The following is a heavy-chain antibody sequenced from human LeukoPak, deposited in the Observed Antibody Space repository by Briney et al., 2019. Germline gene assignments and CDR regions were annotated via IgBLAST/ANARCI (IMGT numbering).Heavy chain of an antibody. CDR3: AREIPLAIAVAATPGWFDP. J-gene: IGHJ5*02. D-gene: IGHD6-19*01. V-gene: IGHV4-59*01. CDR2: IYYSGST. CDR1: GGSISSYY. Sequence: KPSETLSLTCTVSGGSISSYYWSWIRQPPGKGLEWIGYIYYSGSTNYNPSLKSRVTISVDTSKNQFSLKLSSVTAADTAVYYCAREIPLAIAVAATPGWFDPWGQGTLVTVSS.